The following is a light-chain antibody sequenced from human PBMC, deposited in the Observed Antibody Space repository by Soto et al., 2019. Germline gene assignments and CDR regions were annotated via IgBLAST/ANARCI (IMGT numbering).Light chain of an antibody. J-gene: IGLJ1*01. CDR3: TAYSGTRNWVL. CDR2: QVN. CDR1: SHDVGGNNF. Sequence: QSVLTQPPSASGSLGQSVTLSCTGTSHDVGGNNFVSWYQQHPGKAPKLIISQVNKRPSGVPDRFSGSKSGNTASLTVSGLQAGDEADYYCTAYSGTRNWVLFGTGTKLTVL. V-gene: IGLV2-8*01.